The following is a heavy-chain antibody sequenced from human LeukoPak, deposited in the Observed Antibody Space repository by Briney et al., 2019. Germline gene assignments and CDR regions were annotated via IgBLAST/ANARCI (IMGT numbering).Heavy chain of an antibody. D-gene: IGHD6-6*01. CDR3: AKVSIAARPLWFDP. Sequence: GGSLRLSCAASGFAFSSYAMSWVRQAPGKGLEWVSGTSGSGGNTYYADSVKGRFTISRDKSKNTLSLQMNSLRAEDTAVYYCAKVSIAARPLWFDPWGQGTLVTVSS. V-gene: IGHV3-23*01. CDR2: TSGSGGNT. CDR1: GFAFSSYA. J-gene: IGHJ5*02.